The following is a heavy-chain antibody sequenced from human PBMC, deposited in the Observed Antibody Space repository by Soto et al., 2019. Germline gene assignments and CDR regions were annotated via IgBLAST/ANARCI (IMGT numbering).Heavy chain of an antibody. CDR2: ISGSGGST. CDR1: GFTFSSYA. V-gene: IGHV3-23*01. CDR3: AKDLGSSSWYLYYYGMDV. D-gene: IGHD6-13*01. J-gene: IGHJ6*02. Sequence: GGSLRLSCAASGFTFSSYAMGWVRQAPGKGLEWVSAISGSGGSTYYADSVKGRFTISRDNSKNTLYLQMNSLRAEDTAVYYCAKDLGSSSWYLYYYGMDVWGQGTTVTVSS.